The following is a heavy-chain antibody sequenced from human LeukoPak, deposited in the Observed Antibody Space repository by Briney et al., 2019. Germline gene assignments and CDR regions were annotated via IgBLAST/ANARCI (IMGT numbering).Heavy chain of an antibody. CDR2: IYYSGST. V-gene: IGHV4-59*01. Sequence: PSETLSLTCTVSGGSISSYYWSWIRQPPGKGLEWIGYIYYSGSTNYNPSLKSRVTISVDTSKNQFSLKLSSVIAADTAVYYCARGYLYSSSWPHFDYWGQGTLVTVSS. J-gene: IGHJ4*02. CDR1: GGSISSYY. CDR3: ARGYLYSSSWPHFDY. D-gene: IGHD6-13*01.